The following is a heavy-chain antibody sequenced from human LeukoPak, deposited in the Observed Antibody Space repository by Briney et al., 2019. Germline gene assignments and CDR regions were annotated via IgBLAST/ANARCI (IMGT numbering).Heavy chain of an antibody. V-gene: IGHV3-11*01. D-gene: IGHD3-10*01. Sequence: GGSLRLSCAASGFIFSDYYMGWVRQAPGKGLEWVSYISNKGSSSTTYHADSVKGRFTISRDNSKNTLYLQMNSLRAEDTAVYYCAKGTGTVRGVYYPYYYGMDVWGQGTTVTVSS. J-gene: IGHJ6*02. CDR1: GFIFSDYY. CDR2: ISNKGSSSTT. CDR3: AKGTGTVRGVYYPYYYGMDV.